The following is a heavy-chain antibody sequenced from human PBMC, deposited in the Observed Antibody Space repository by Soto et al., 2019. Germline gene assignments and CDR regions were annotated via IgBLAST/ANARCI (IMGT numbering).Heavy chain of an antibody. J-gene: IGHJ6*02. CDR1: GYSFTSHN. V-gene: IGHV1-8*01. CDR3: ARTDILLVPAAMNYYYYGMDV. D-gene: IGHD2-2*01. CDR2: MIPDSGTA. Sequence: ASVKVSCKASGYSFTSHNINWVRQATGQGLQWMGWMIPDSGTADSAQKFQGRVTMTANASMSTAYMELSSLRSEDTAVYYCARTDILLVPAAMNYYYYGMDVWGQGTTVTVSS.